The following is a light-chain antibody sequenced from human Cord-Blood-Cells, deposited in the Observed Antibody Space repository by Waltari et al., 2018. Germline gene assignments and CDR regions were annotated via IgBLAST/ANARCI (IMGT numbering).Light chain of an antibody. CDR2: EGS. CDR1: SSDVGSYNL. CDR3: CSYAGSSTLV. V-gene: IGLV2-23*01. Sequence: QSALTQPASVSGSPAQSITISCTGTSSDVGSYNLVSCYPQHPGKAPKLMIYEGSKRPSGVSNRFSGSKSGNTASLTISGLQAEDEADYYCCSYAGSSTLVFGGGTKLTVL. J-gene: IGLJ3*02.